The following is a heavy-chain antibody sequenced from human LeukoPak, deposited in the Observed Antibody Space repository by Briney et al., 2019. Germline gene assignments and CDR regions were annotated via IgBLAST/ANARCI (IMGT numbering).Heavy chain of an antibody. CDR3: ARGPNSNWSGLDF. V-gene: IGHV3-21*01. J-gene: IGHJ4*02. D-gene: IGHD6-6*01. CDR1: GFTFRDYT. CDR2: INKGGSYM. Sequence: GGSLRLSCAASGFTFRDYTMKWVRQTPGKGLEWVSAINKGGSYMTYADSVKGRFTVSRDNAKNSLFLQMNNLRVEDTAVYYCARGPNSNWSGLDFWGQGTLLTVSS.